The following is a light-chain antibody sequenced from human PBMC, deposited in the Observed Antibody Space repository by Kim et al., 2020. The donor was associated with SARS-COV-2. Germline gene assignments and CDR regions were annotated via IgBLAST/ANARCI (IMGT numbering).Light chain of an antibody. CDR2: DAS. V-gene: IGKV3-11*01. CDR3: QQRSNWIT. J-gene: IGKJ5*01. Sequence: SLSPGDRATLSCRASQRVRSYLAWYQQKPGQAPRLLIYDASNRAPGILARFSGSGSGTDFTLTISSLEPEDSAVYYCQQRSNWITFGQGTRLEIK. CDR1: QRVRSY.